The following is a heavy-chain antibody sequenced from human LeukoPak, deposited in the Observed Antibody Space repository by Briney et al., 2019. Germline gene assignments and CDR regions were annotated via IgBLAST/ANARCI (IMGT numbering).Heavy chain of an antibody. CDR1: GFTFSSFW. CDR2: IKLDGREK. CDR3: ARISSLSYYFDY. Sequence: PGGSLRLSCAASGFTFSSFWMTWVRQAPGKGLEWVANIKLDGREKYYVDSVKGRFTVSRDNAKNSLYLQMNSLRAEDTAVYYCARISSLSYYFDYWGLGTLVSVSS. V-gene: IGHV3-7*01. J-gene: IGHJ4*02.